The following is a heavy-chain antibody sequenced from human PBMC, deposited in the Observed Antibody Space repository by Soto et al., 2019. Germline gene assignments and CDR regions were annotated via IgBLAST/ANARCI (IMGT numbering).Heavy chain of an antibody. D-gene: IGHD6-19*01. CDR3: ARDGSGWHWYFDL. Sequence: SQTLSLTCVISGDSVTSGTATCSWIRQSPSRGLEWLGRTYYRSKWYYDYAPSVKSRIAITPDTSKNQLSLHLNSVTPEDAAVYFCARDGSGWHWYFDLWGRGTLVTV. J-gene: IGHJ2*01. CDR1: GDSVTSGTAT. CDR2: TYYRSKWYY. V-gene: IGHV6-1*01.